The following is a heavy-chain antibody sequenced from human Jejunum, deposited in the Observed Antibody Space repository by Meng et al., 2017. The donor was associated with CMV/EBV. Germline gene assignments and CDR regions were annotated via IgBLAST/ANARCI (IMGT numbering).Heavy chain of an antibody. J-gene: IGHJ6*02. Sequence: SGFTFSNYWMNWIRQAPGKGLEWVAKIKQDGSEKYYVDSVKGRFTISRDNTKNSLYLQMNSLRAEDTAVYSCARSAPYVYNSPGVWGQGTTVTVSS. D-gene: IGHD1-14*01. CDR3: ARSAPYVYNSPGV. V-gene: IGHV3-7*01. CDR2: IKQDGSEK. CDR1: GFTFSNYW.